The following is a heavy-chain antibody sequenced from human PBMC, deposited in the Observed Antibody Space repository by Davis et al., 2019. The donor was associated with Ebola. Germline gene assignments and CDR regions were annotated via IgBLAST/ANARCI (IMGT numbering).Heavy chain of an antibody. CDR2: IKQDGSEK. CDR3: ASRPADTFYYGVFDY. D-gene: IGHD3-3*01. CDR1: GFTFSSYW. V-gene: IGHV3-7*03. J-gene: IGHJ4*02. Sequence: PGGSLRLSCAASGFTFSSYWMSWVRQAPGKGLEWVANIKQDGSEKYYVDSVKGRFTISRDNAKNSLYLQMNSLRGEDTAVYYCASRPADTFYYGVFDYWGQGALVTVSS.